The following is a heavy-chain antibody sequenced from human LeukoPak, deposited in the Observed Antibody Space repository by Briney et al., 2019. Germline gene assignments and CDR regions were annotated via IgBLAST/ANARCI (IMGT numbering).Heavy chain of an antibody. CDR1: GFTFSTYG. J-gene: IGHJ6*02. D-gene: IGHD5-12*01. CDR3: AKSLRWLRLYYYYGMDV. V-gene: IGHV3-33*06. Sequence: PGGSLRLSCAASGFTFSTYGMHWVRQAPGKGLEWVAVIWFDGSNKYYADSVKGRFTISRDNSKNTLYLQMNSLRAEDTAVYYCAKSLRWLRLYYYYGMDVWGQGTTVTVSS. CDR2: IWFDGSNK.